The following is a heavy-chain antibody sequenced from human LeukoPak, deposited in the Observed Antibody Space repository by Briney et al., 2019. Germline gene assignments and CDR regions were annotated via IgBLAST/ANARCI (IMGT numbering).Heavy chain of an antibody. CDR1: GGSISGYY. D-gene: IGHD6-19*01. Sequence: SETLSLTCTVSGGSISGYYWSWIRQPPGKGLEWIGYIYYRGNTIYNPSLKSRVTMSVDTSGNQFSLKLSSVTAADTAVYYCARHDEIAVFRNGLDVWGQGTTVTVS. V-gene: IGHV4-59*08. J-gene: IGHJ6*02. CDR2: IYYRGNT. CDR3: ARHDEIAVFRNGLDV.